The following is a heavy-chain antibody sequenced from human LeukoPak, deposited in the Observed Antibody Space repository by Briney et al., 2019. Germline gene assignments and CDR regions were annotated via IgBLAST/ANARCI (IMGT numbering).Heavy chain of an antibody. Sequence: ASVKVSCKASGSTCTGYYMHWVRQAPGQGLEWMGRINPNSGGTNYAQKFQGRVTMTRATSISTANMVLIRLRSDDTAVYYDARDCCTGVSCYDFVDYWGRGTLVPVSS. CDR3: ARDCCTGVSCYDFVDY. D-gene: IGHD2-15*01. CDR2: INPNSGGT. CDR1: GSTCTGYY. V-gene: IGHV1-2*06. J-gene: IGHJ4*02.